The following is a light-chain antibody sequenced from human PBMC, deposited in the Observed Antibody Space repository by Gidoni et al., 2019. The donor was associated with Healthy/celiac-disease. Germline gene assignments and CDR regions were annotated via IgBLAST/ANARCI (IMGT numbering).Light chain of an antibody. J-gene: IGKJ2*01. Sequence: IQLTQSPSFLSASVGDRVPITCRASPGISSYLAWYQQKPGKAPKLLIYAASNLQSGVPSRFSGNGSGTEFTLTISSLQPEDFATYYCQQLNSYRGYTFGQGTKLEIK. V-gene: IGKV1-9*01. CDR3: QQLNSYRGYT. CDR1: PGISSY. CDR2: AAS.